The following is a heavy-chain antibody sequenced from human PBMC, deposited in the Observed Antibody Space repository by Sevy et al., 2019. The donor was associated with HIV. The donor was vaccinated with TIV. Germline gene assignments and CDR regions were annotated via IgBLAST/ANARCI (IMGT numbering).Heavy chain of an antibody. CDR2: ISSSGSTI. Sequence: GGSLRLSCAASGFTFSDYYMSWIRQAPGKGLEWVSYISSSGSTIYYADSVKGQFTISRDNAKNSLYLQMNSLRAEDTAVYYCAILVDTAMVTGDYWGQGTLVTVSS. D-gene: IGHD5-18*01. CDR3: AILVDTAMVTGDY. CDR1: GFTFSDYY. J-gene: IGHJ4*02. V-gene: IGHV3-11*01.